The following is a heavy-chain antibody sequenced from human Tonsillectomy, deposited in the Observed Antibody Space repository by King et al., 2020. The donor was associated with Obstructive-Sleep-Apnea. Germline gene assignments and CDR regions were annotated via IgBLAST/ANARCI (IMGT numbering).Heavy chain of an antibody. CDR3: AGREDYYDSSGYKGGGDY. CDR2: IYPGDSDT. V-gene: IGHV5-51*01. Sequence: VQLVESGAEVKKPGESLKISCKGSGYRFTSYWIGWVRQMPGKGLEWMGIIYPGDSDTRYSPSFQGQVTISADKSISTAHLQWSSLKASDTAMYYGAGREDYYDSSGYKGGGDYWGQGTLVTVSS. J-gene: IGHJ4*02. CDR1: GYRFTSYW. D-gene: IGHD3-22*01.